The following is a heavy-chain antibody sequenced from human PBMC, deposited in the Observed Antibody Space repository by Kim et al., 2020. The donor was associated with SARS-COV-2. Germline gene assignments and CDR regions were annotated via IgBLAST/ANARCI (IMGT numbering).Heavy chain of an antibody. Sequence: NPPLKSRVPISVDTSKNQCSLKLSSVTAADTAVYYCATRYCSGGSCYFDYWGQGTLVTVSS. J-gene: IGHJ4*02. CDR3: ATRYCSGGSCYFDY. V-gene: IGHV4-4*09. D-gene: IGHD2-15*01.